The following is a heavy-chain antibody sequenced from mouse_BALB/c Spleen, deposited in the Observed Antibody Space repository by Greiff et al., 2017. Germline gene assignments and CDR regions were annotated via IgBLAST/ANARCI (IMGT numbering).Heavy chain of an antibody. CDR3: ARMIYYDYDEYFDV. D-gene: IGHD2-4*01. J-gene: IGHJ1*01. V-gene: IGHV8-8*01. CDR2: IWWDDDK. CDR1: GFSLSTSGMG. Sequence: QVTLKVSGPGILQPSQTLSLTCSFSGFSLSTSGMGVGWLRQPSGKGLEWLAHIWWDDDKYYNTALKSGLTIPKDTSKNQVFLKIASVDTADTATYYCARMIYYDYDEYFDVWGAGTTVTVSA.